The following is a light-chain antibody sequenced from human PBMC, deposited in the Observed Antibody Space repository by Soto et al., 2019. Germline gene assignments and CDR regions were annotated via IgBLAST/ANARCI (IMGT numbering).Light chain of an antibody. J-gene: IGLJ1*01. Sequence: QSVLTQPPSASGTPGQRVTISCSGSSSNIGTYSVSWYQHFPGTAPRLLIYSDNQRPSGVPDRFSASKSGASASLAISGLQSEDEADFYCAAWDGSRTGCVFGTGTKLTVL. CDR1: SSNIGTYS. CDR3: AAWDGSRTGCV. CDR2: SDN. V-gene: IGLV1-44*01.